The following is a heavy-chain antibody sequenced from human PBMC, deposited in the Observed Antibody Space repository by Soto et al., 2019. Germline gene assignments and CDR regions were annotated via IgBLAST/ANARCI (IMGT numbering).Heavy chain of an antibody. CDR3: ARDQGGHLDY. J-gene: IGHJ4*02. CDR1: GASIGRGGYY. D-gene: IGHD2-15*01. Sequence: QVQLQESGPGLMKPSQTLSLTCTVSGASIGRGGYYWTWIRQHPGKALEWMGHIHFSGETNYNPSLMGRLNMSIDTSTNQFSLNLAAVTAADTAMYYCARDQGGHLDYWGQGTLVTVSS. CDR2: IHFSGET. V-gene: IGHV4-31*03.